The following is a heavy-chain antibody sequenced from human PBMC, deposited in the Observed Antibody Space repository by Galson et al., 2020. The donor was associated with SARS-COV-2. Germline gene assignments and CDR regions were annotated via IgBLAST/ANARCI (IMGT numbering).Heavy chain of an antibody. D-gene: IGHD3-10*02. J-gene: IGHJ4*02. CDR3: ARDMSGGIDS. Sequence: LSLPFSFSFFSFPSSSFLFLLPPPFPFLSFLFSLFSRGSPLSPPSLTRRVTISIDTSKNQFSLKLSSVTTADTAVYYCARDMSGGIDSWGQGSLVSVSS. V-gene: IGHV4-59*01. CDR2: LFSRGSP. CDR1: FFSFPSSS.